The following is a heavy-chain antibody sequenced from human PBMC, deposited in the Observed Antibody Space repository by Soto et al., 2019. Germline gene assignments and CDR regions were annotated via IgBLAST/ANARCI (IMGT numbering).Heavy chain of an antibody. CDR1: GFTFDDYA. V-gene: IGHV3-43D*04. D-gene: IGHD6-6*01. J-gene: IGHJ6*02. CDR2: ISWDGGST. CDR3: AKAEVWSSSPQSVYGMDV. Sequence: GGSLRLSCAASGFTFDDYAMHWVRQAPGKGLEWVSLISWDGGSTYYADSVKGRFTISRDNSKNSLYLQMNSLRAEDTALYYCAKAEVWSSSPQSVYGMDVWGQGTTVTVSS.